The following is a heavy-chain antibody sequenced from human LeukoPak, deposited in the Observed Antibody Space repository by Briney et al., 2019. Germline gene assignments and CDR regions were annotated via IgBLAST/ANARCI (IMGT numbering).Heavy chain of an antibody. D-gene: IGHD1-26*01. CDR2: IIPIFGTA. J-gene: IGHJ3*02. Sequence: ASVKVSCKASGGTFSSYAISWVRQAPGQGLEWMGGIIPIFGTANYAQKFQGRVTITTDESTSTAYMELSSLRSEDTAVYYCASGWELPDAFDIWGQGTMVTVSS. V-gene: IGHV1-69*05. CDR1: GGTFSSYA. CDR3: ASGWELPDAFDI.